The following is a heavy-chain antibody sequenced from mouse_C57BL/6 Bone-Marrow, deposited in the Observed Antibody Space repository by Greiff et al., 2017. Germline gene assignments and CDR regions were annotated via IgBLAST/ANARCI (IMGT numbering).Heavy chain of an antibody. V-gene: IGHV6-3*01. J-gene: IGHJ3*01. CDR2: IRLKSDNYAT. CDR3: AGGYGSRNWFAY. D-gene: IGHD1-1*01. CDR1: GFTFSNYW. Sequence: EVKLMESGGGLVQPGGSMKLSCVASGFTFSNYWMNWVRQSPEKGLEWVAQIRLKSDNYATHYAESVKGRFTISRDDSKSSVYLQMNNLRAEDTGIYYCAGGYGSRNWFAYWGQGTLVTVSA.